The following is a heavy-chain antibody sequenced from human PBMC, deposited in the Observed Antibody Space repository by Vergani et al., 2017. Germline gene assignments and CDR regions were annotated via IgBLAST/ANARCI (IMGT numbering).Heavy chain of an antibody. CDR3: ARDYTCSSTSCYFYYYYGMDV. D-gene: IGHD2-2*01. CDR1: GFTFSSYE. Sequence: EVQLVESGGGLVQPGGSLRLSCAASGFTFSSYEMNWVRQAPGKGLEWVSYISSSGSTIYYADSVKGRFTISRDNAKNSLYLQMNSLRAEDTAVYYCARDYTCSSTSCYFYYYYGMDVWGQGTTVTVSS. CDR2: ISSSGSTI. V-gene: IGHV3-48*03. J-gene: IGHJ6*02.